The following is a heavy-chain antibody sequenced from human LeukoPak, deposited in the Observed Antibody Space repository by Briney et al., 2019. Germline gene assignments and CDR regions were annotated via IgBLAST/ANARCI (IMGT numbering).Heavy chain of an antibody. CDR2: INHSGRT. D-gene: IGHD6-13*01. CDR3: ARNLGYSSLDY. V-gene: IGHV4-38-2*01. CDR1: GYSISSGYY. J-gene: IGHJ4*02. Sequence: PSETLSLTCAVAGYSISSGYYWGWIRRPPGKGLEWIGSINHSGRTYYNPSLKGRVTISVDTSKNQFSLMMSSVTAADTAVYYCARNLGYSSLDYSGQGTLLTVSS.